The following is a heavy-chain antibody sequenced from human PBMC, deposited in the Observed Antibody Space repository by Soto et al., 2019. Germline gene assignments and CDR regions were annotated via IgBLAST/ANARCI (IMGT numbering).Heavy chain of an antibody. J-gene: IGHJ3*02. V-gene: IGHV1-18*01. CDR1: GYTFTIYG. D-gene: IGHD2-15*01. CDR3: ARAESPGSCSSKREAFDI. Sequence: ASLKVSCKASGYTFTIYGISWVRQAPGQGLEWMGWISAYNGNTNYAQKLQGRVTMTTDTSTSTAYMELRSLRSDDTAVYYCARAESPGSCSSKREAFDIWGQGTMVTVSS. CDR2: ISAYNGNT.